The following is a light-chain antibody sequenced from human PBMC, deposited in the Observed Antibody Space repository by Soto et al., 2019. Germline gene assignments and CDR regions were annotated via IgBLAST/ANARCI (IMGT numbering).Light chain of an antibody. Sequence: DIQMIQSPSSLSASVGDRVTITCRASQSSSNYLNWYQQKPGRAPKLLIYAASNLQSGVPSRFSGSGSGTDFTLTVSSLQPEDFATYYCQQSYRTPYTFGQGTKLEIK. CDR2: AAS. CDR1: QSSSNY. V-gene: IGKV1-39*01. CDR3: QQSYRTPYT. J-gene: IGKJ2*01.